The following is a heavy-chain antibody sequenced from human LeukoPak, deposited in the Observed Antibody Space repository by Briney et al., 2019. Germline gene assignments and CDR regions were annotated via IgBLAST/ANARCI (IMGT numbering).Heavy chain of an antibody. CDR2: INHSGST. CDR3: ARATARPLDY. J-gene: IGHJ4*02. V-gene: IGHV4-34*01. D-gene: IGHD2-21*02. CDR1: GGSFSGYY. Sequence: PSETLSLTCAVYGGSFSGYYWSWIRQPPGKGLEWIGEINHSGSTNYNPSLKSRVTISVDTSKNQFSLKLSSETAADTAVYYCARATARPLDYWGQGTLVTVSS.